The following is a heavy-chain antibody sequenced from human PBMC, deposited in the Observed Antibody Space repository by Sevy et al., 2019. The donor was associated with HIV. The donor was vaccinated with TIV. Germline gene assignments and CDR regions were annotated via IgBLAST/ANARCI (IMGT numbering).Heavy chain of an antibody. CDR2: ISGSGYLT. CDR3: AKEGGGYYYDSSGLFDY. V-gene: IGHV3-23*01. CDR1: GFTFSSYA. Sequence: GGSLRLSCAASGFTFSSYAMSWVRQAPGKGLEWVSAISGSGYLTYYTDSVKGRLTISRDNSKNPLYLQMNSLRAEDTAVFDCAKEGGGYYYDSSGLFDYWGQGTLVTVSS. D-gene: IGHD3-22*01. J-gene: IGHJ4*02.